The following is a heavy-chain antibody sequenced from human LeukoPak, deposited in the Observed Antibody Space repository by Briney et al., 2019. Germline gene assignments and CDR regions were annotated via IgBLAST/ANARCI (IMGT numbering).Heavy chain of an antibody. CDR2: INCNSGGV. D-gene: IGHD5-24*01. CDR3: ARSDQQMAYDAFDI. CDR1: GYTFTAYY. V-gene: IGHV1-2*02. J-gene: IGHJ3*02. Sequence: AAVRVSCKASGYTFTAYYMHWVRQAPGQGLEWMGWINCNSGGVKYAQIFQGRVTMTRDTSFSTAYMELSRLRSDDTAVYYCARSDQQMAYDAFDIWGQGTMVTVSS.